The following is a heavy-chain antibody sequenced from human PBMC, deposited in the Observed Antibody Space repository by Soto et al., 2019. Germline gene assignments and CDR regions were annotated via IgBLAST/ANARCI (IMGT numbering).Heavy chain of an antibody. CDR2: INPNGGST. V-gene: IGHV1-46*01. J-gene: IGHJ4*02. Sequence: QVQLVQSGAEVKRPGASVKVSCKASGYTLTTYYMHWVRQAPGQGLEWLGIINPNGGSTTYAQKFEGRVTMTRDTSTSTVYLELSSLRSEDTDVYYCAWAGYCSGGTCFHGNCDYWGQGTLVTVSA. D-gene: IGHD2-15*01. CDR3: AWAGYCSGGTCFHGNCDY. CDR1: GYTLTTYY.